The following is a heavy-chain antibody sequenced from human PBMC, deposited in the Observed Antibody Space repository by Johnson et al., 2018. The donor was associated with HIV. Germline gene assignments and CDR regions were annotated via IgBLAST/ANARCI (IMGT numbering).Heavy chain of an antibody. J-gene: IGHJ3*01. Sequence: VQLVESGGGVVQPGRSLRLSCAASGFTFDDYAMHWVRQAPGKGLEWVSGINWNGGSIGYADSVKCRFTISRDNAKNTLFLQMNSLRAEDTAVYFCARGCRDGYTCDVFDVWGQGTGVTVSS. CDR1: GFTFDDYA. V-gene: IGHV3-20*04. CDR3: ARGCRDGYTCDVFDV. CDR2: INWNGGSI. D-gene: IGHD5-24*01.